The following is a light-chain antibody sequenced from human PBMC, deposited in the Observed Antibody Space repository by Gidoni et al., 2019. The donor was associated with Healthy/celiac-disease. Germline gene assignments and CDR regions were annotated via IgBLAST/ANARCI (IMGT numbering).Light chain of an antibody. J-gene: IGKJ4*02. CDR2: DAS. CDR1: QGISSW. CDR3: QQDNSFPFT. V-gene: IGKV1-12*01. Sequence: IHMTKSPSSASASAGDRVTITCRARQGISSWLAWYQQKPGKAPKLLIYDASSLQSGVPSRFSGSGSGTDFTLTISSLQPDDFATYYCQQDNSFPFTFGGGTKVEIK.